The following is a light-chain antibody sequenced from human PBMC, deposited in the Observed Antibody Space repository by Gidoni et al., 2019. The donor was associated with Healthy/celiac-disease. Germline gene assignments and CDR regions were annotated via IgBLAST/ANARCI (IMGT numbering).Light chain of an antibody. CDR1: QSLLHSNGYNY. V-gene: IGKV2-28*01. CDR3: MQALQTPYT. J-gene: IGKJ2*01. Sequence: DIVMTQSPLSLPVTPGEPASISCRSSQSLLHSNGYNYLDWYLQKPGQSPQLLISLGSNRASGVPDRFSGSGSGTDFTLKISRVEAEDVGVYYCMQALQTPYTFXXXTKLEIK. CDR2: LGS.